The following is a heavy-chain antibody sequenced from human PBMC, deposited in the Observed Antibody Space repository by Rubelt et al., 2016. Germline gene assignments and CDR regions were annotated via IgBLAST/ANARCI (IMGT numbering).Heavy chain of an antibody. CDR3: ARNTGSSPFDP. J-gene: IGHJ5*02. CDR1: GVSISVSSYY. V-gene: IGHV4-39*01. D-gene: IGHD1-26*01. Sequence: QLQLQESGPGLVKPSETLSLTCTVSGVSISVSSYYWGWIRQPPGKGLEWIGSIYYSGSTNYNPSLKSRVTISVDTSKNQFSLKMNSGTAADTAVFYCARNTGSSPFDPVGQGTLVTVSS. CDR2: IYYSGST.